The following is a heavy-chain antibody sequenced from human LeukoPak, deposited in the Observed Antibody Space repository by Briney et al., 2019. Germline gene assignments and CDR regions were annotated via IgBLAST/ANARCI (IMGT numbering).Heavy chain of an antibody. CDR1: GFTFSDYW. J-gene: IGHJ4*02. Sequence: GGSLRLSCAASGFTFSDYWMSWVRQAPGKGLEWVSAVSNRGASTYYADSVKGRFTISRDNSKNTLYLQMNSLRAEDTVVYYCAKDRDPYDYGSGSYYNGVFDYWGQGTLVTVSS. V-gene: IGHV3-23*01. CDR3: AKDRDPYDYGSGSYYNGVFDY. D-gene: IGHD3-10*01. CDR2: VSNRGAST.